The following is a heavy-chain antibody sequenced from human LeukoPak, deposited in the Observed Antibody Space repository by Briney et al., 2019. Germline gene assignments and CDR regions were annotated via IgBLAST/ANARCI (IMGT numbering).Heavy chain of an antibody. CDR1: GCTFSSYA. Sequence: ASVTVSCKASGCTFSSYAISWVRQAPGQGLEWMGRIIPILGIANYAQKFQGRVTITADKSTSTAYMELSSLRSADTAVYYCARGVTTVDYWGQGTLVTVSS. V-gene: IGHV1-69*04. D-gene: IGHD4-17*01. J-gene: IGHJ4*02. CDR3: ARGVTTVDY. CDR2: IIPILGIA.